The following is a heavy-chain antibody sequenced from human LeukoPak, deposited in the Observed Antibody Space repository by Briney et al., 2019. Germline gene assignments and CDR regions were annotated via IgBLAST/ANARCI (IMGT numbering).Heavy chain of an antibody. D-gene: IGHD3-3*01. CDR1: GFTFSSYA. CDR2: ISYDGSNK. V-gene: IGHV3-30-3*01. Sequence: GGSLRLSCAASGFTFSSYAMHWVRQAPGKGLEWVAVISYDGSNKYYADSVKGRFTISRDNSKNTLYLQMNSLRAEDTAVYYCARDTPHYDFWSGYPDAFDIWGQGTMVTVSS. CDR3: ARDTPHYDFWSGYPDAFDI. J-gene: IGHJ3*02.